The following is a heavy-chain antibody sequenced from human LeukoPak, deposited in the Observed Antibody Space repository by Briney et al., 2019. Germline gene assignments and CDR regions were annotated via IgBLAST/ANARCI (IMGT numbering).Heavy chain of an antibody. V-gene: IGHV1-69*04. CDR1: GGTFSSYA. J-gene: IGHJ4*02. D-gene: IGHD3-22*01. CDR3: ARTYYDSSGYGY. CDR2: IIPILGIA. Sequence: GSSVKVSCKASGGTFSSYAISWVRQAPGQGLEWMGRIIPILGIANYAQKFQGRVTITADKSTSTAYMELSSLRSEDTAVYYCARTYYDSSGYGYWGQGTLVTVSS.